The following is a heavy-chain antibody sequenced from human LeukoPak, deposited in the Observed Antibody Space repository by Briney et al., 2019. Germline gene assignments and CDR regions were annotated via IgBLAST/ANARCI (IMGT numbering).Heavy chain of an antibody. CDR3: ARDRRKTHPFTLVTALDYYFDY. D-gene: IGHD2-21*02. J-gene: IGHJ4*02. CDR1: GFTFSSFW. Sequence: PGGSLRLSCATSGFTFSSFWMSWVRQALGKGLEWVANIKQDGSEKYYVDSVKGRFTISRDNAKNSLYLQMRSLRAEDTAVYYCARDRRKTHPFTLVTALDYYFDYWGQGTLVTASS. CDR2: IKQDGSEK. V-gene: IGHV3-7*01.